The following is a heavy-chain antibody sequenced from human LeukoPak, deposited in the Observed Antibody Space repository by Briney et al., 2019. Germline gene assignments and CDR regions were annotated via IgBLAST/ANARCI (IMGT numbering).Heavy chain of an antibody. CDR1: GYSFTNYD. J-gene: IGHJ4*02. Sequence: ASVKVSCKASGYSFTNYDINWVRQATGHGLEWMGWMNPNSGTVGYAQKFQGRVTMTRNASISAAYMELSSLTSEDAAVYYYTRGASDYWGENYFDYWGQGSLVTVSS. V-gene: IGHV1-8*01. D-gene: IGHD7-27*01. CDR3: TRGASDYWGENYFDY. CDR2: MNPNSGTV.